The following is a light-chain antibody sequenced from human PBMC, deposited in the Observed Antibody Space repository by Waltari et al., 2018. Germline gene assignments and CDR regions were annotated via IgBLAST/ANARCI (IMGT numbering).Light chain of an antibody. J-gene: IGKJ3*01. Sequence: DIQMTQSPSSLSASVGDRVTVTRRASQGIDKDLSWYQQKPGEAPTLLIYGSSNLQSGVSSRVSGSGSGTDFTLTISTLQTEDVATYYCQQDYTTPFTFGPGTKLDIK. CDR1: QGIDKD. CDR3: QQDYTTPFT. CDR2: GSS. V-gene: IGKV1-27*01.